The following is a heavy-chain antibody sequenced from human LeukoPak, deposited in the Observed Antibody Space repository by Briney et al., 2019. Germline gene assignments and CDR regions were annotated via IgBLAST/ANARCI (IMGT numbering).Heavy chain of an antibody. V-gene: IGHV3-23*01. CDR3: AKVLVGTTCFEY. J-gene: IGHJ4*02. CDR1: EFAFSSHG. Sequence: GGSLRLSCAASEFAFSSHGMSWVRQAPGKGLEWVSAISGSGGSTYYADSVKGRFTMSRDNSKNTSYLQMNSLRAEDTAVYYCAKVLVGTTCFEYWGQGTLVTVSS. CDR2: ISGSGGST. D-gene: IGHD1-7*01.